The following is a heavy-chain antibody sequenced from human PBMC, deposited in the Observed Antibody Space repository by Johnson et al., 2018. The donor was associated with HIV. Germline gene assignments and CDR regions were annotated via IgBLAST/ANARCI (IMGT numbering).Heavy chain of an antibody. CDR1: GFTFSSYD. D-gene: IGHD2-15*01. CDR2: ICTAGDT. V-gene: IGHV3-13*01. J-gene: IGHJ3*02. Sequence: VLLVESGGGVVQPGRSLRLSCAASGFTFSSYDMHWVRQGTGKGLEWVSAICTAGDTYYPGSVKGRFTISRDNAKDTLYLQLNSLTAEDTAVYYCARAGIVFDIWGQGTMVTVSS. CDR3: ARAGIVFDI.